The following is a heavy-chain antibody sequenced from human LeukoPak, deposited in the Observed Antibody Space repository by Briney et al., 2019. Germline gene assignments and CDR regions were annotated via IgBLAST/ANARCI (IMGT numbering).Heavy chain of an antibody. CDR2: IYYSGST. CDR3: ARDARVQKWFGELLKTTTYYFDY. V-gene: IGHV4-39*07. J-gene: IGHJ4*02. Sequence: SETLSLTCTVSGGSISSSNFYWGWIRQPPGKGLEWIGSIYYSGSTYYNPSLKSRVSISVDTSKNQFSLKLSSVTAADTAVYYCARDARVQKWFGELLKTTTYYFDYWGQGTLVTVSS. D-gene: IGHD3-10*01. CDR1: GGSISSSNFY.